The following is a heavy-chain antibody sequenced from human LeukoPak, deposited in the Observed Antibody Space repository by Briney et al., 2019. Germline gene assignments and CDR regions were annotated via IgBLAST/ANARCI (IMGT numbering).Heavy chain of an antibody. CDR1: GYTFTDYY. J-gene: IGHJ1*01. D-gene: IGHD2-2*01. CDR3: ANELYCSSTSCFRAEYFHH. CDR2: INPNNGGT. Sequence: ASVKVSCKASGYTFTDYYFHWVRQAPGQGLEWMGWINPNNGGTNYAQKFQGRVTMTRDTSISTAYMELSGLRSDDTAVYYCANELYCSSTSCFRAEYFHHWGQGTLVTVSS. V-gene: IGHV1-2*02.